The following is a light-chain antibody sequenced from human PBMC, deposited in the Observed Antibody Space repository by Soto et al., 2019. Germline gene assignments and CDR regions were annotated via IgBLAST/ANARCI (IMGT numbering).Light chain of an antibody. J-gene: IGKJ1*01. CDR1: QSVNSN. V-gene: IGKV3-15*01. CDR3: QQYNNWPRT. CDR2: GAS. Sequence: EIVMTQSPATLSVSPGERATLSCRASQSVNSNLAWYQQKPGQAPRLLIYGASTRATGIPARFSGSGSGTEFTFTISSLQSEDFAVYYCQQYNNWPRTFGQGTKGDIK.